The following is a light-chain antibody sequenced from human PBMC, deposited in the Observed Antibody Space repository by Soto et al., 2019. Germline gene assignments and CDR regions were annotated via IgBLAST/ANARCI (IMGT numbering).Light chain of an antibody. Sequence: QSALTQPASVSGSPGQSITISCTGTSGDVGGYNYVSWYQQHPGKAPKLMIYDVSNRPSGVSNRFSGSKSGNTASLTISGLQAEDEADYYCSSYTSSSRVFGGGTKVTVL. V-gene: IGLV2-14*01. CDR1: SGDVGGYNY. J-gene: IGLJ2*01. CDR3: SSYTSSSRV. CDR2: DVS.